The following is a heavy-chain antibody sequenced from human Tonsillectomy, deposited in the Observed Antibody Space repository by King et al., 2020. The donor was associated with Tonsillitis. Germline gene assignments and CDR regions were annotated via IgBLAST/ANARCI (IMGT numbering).Heavy chain of an antibody. Sequence: TLKESGPVLVKPTETLTLTCTVSGFSLSNTRMGVSWIRQPPGKALEWLAHIFSNDEKSYSTSLKSRLTISRDTSKSQVDLTMTNMDPVDTATYYCARIVASGYCSGGSCYPNWFDRWGEGTLVTVSS. CDR2: IFSNDEK. CDR3: ARIVASGYCSGGSCYPNWFDR. CDR1: GFSLSNTRMG. D-gene: IGHD2-15*01. V-gene: IGHV2-26*01. J-gene: IGHJ5*02.